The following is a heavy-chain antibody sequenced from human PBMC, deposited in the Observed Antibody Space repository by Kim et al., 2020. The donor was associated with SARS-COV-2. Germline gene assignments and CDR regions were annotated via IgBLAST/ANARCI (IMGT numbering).Heavy chain of an antibody. D-gene: IGHD5-18*01. CDR1: GFTFSSYA. CDR3: ARTGEIQLWPFDY. Sequence: GGSLRLSCAASGFTFSSYAMHWVRQAPGKGLEWVAVISYDGSNKYYADSVKGRFTISRDNSKNTLYLQMNSLRAEDTAVYYCARTGEIQLWPFDYWGQGTLVTVSS. CDR2: ISYDGSNK. J-gene: IGHJ4*02. V-gene: IGHV3-30*04.